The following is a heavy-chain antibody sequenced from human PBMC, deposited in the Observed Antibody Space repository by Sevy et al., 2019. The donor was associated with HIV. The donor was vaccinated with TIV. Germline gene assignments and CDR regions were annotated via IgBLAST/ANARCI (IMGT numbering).Heavy chain of an antibody. CDR3: ARASIAAAGNDAFDI. Sequence: SETLSLTCTVSGGSISSYYWSWIRQPPGKGLEWIGYIYYSGSTNYNPSLKSRVTISVDTSKNQFCLKLSSVTGAGTAVYYCARASIAAAGNDAFDIWGQGTMVTVSS. CDR2: IYYSGST. CDR1: GGSISSYY. J-gene: IGHJ3*02. V-gene: IGHV4-59*01. D-gene: IGHD6-13*01.